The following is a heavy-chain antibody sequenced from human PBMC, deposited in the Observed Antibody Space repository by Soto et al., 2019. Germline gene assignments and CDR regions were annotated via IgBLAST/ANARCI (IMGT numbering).Heavy chain of an antibody. J-gene: IGHJ4*02. CDR2: MNPNSGNT. CDR3: ARGQIYCSGGSCYGVYGFDY. V-gene: IGHV1-8*01. CDR1: GYTFTSYD. Sequence: ASVKVSCKASGYTFTSYDINWVRQATGQELEWMGWMNPNSGNTGYAQKFQGRVTMTRNTSISTAYMELSSLRSEDTAVYYCARGQIYCSGGSCYGVYGFDYWGQGTLVTVSS. D-gene: IGHD2-15*01.